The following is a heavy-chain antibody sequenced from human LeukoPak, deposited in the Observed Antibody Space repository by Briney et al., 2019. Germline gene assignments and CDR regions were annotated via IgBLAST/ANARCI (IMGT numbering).Heavy chain of an antibody. CDR3: ARGSSGYSYGYYFDY. J-gene: IGHJ4*02. CDR2: IYYSGST. D-gene: IGHD5-18*01. CDR1: GGSISSYY. V-gene: IGHV4-59*01. Sequence: PSETLSLTCTVSGGSISSYYWSWIRQPPGKGLEWIGYIYYSGSTNYNPSLKSRVTISVDTSKNQFSLKLSSVTAADTAVYYCARGSSGYSYGYYFDYWGQGTLVTVSS.